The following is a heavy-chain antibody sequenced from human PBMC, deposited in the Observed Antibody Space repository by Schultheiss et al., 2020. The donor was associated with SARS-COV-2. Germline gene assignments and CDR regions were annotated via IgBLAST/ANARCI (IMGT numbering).Heavy chain of an antibody. V-gene: IGHV4-61*08. D-gene: IGHD4-17*01. CDR2: IYYSGST. CDR3: ARLLNYGDYSLGIDP. J-gene: IGHJ5*02. CDR1: GVSISSGGYY. Sequence: SETLSLTCTVSGVSISSGGYYWSWFRQLPGKGLEWIGYIYYSGSTNYNPSLKSRVTISVDTSKNQFSLKLSSVTAADTAVYYCARLLNYGDYSLGIDPWGQGTLVTVSS.